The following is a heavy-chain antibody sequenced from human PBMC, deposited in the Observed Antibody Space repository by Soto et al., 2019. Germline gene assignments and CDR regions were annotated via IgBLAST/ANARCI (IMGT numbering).Heavy chain of an antibody. V-gene: IGHV3-30*09. CDR2: ISYDGRHI. D-gene: IGHD4-17*01. CDR1: GFIFSNYA. J-gene: IGHJ6*02. CDR3: ARDVSDYVLDV. Sequence: QLHLVESGGGVVQPGNSLRLSCTASGFIFSNYAMHWVRQAPGQGLEWVALISYDGRHIYYADSVKGRFAISRDNSKNTLDLVMNSLRREDTAMYYCARDVSDYVLDVWGQGTTVNVSS.